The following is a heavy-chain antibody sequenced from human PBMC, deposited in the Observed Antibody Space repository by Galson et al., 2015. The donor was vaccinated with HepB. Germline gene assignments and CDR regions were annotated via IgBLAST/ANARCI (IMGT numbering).Heavy chain of an antibody. CDR3: ARDLGYCSGGSCYTHWFDP. J-gene: IGHJ5*02. CDR2: INWNGGST. D-gene: IGHD2-15*01. CDR1: GFTFDDYG. V-gene: IGHV3-20*01. Sequence: SLRLSCAASGFTFDDYGMSWVRQAPGKGLEWVSGINWNGGSTGYADSVKGRFTISRDNAKNSLYLQMNSLRAEDTALYHCARDLGYCSGGSCYTHWFDPWGQGTLVTVSS.